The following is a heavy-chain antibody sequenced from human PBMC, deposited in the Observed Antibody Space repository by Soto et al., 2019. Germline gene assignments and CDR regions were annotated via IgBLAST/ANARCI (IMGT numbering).Heavy chain of an antibody. J-gene: IGHJ4*02. CDR3: ARSDGRY. V-gene: IGHV4-59*01. CDR2: IYYSGST. CDR1: GGSFSGYY. Sequence: SETLSLTCAVYGGSFSGYYWSWIRQPPGKGLEWIGYIYYSGSTNYNPSLKSRVTISVDTSKNQFSLKLSSVTAADTAVYYCARSDGRYRGQGTLVTVSS.